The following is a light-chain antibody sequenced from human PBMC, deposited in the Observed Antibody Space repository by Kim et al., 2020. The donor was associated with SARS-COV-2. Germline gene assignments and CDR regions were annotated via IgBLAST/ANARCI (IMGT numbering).Light chain of an antibody. CDR2: AAS. J-gene: IGKJ1*01. Sequence: APGERAPRSCRASQSLSKNYLAWYQQRPGQAPRLLIYAASNRATGIPDRFSGSGSGTDFTLTISRLEPDDFVVYFCQQFAILPWTFGRGTKVDIK. CDR3: QQFAILPWT. CDR1: QSLSKNY. V-gene: IGKV3-20*01.